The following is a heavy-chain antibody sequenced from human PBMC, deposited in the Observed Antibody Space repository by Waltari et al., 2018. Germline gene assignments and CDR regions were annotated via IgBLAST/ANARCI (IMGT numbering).Heavy chain of an antibody. D-gene: IGHD1-26*01. CDR3: ARVGATSHYYYYGMDV. CDR2: ISYDGRTK. CDR1: GFTFSSYA. J-gene: IGHJ6*02. V-gene: IGHV3-30*04. Sequence: QVQLVESGGGVVQPGRSLRLSCAASGFTFSSYAMHWVRQAPGKGLEWVAVISYDGRTKYYAESVKGRFTIARDNSKNTLYLQMNSLRAEDTAVYYCARVGATSHYYYYGMDVWGQGTTVTVSS.